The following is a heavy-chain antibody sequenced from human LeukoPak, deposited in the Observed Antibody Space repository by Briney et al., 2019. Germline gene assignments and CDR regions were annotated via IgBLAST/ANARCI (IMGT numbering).Heavy chain of an antibody. CDR2: IYNSGST. J-gene: IGHJ6*03. D-gene: IGHD6-6*01. V-gene: IGHV4-59*01. CDR1: GGSISSYY. Sequence: PSETLSLTCTVSGGSISSYYWSWIRQPPGKGLEWIGYIYNSGSTNYHPSLESRVTISVDTSKNQVSLKLSSVTAADTAVYYCARDYSSSNYYYYYMDVWGKGTTVTVSS. CDR3: ARDYSSSNYYYYYMDV.